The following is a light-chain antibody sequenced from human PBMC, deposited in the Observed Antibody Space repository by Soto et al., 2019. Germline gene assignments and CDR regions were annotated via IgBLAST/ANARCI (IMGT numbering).Light chain of an antibody. V-gene: IGKV1-5*03. CDR3: QQYNSYSRT. J-gene: IGKJ1*01. Sequence: DIQMTESPSTLSASVGDRVTITCRASQSISSWLAWYQQKPGKAPKLLIDKASSLESGVPSRFSGSGSGTEFTLTISSLQPDDFATYYCQQYNSYSRTFGQGTKVDSK. CDR1: QSISSW. CDR2: KAS.